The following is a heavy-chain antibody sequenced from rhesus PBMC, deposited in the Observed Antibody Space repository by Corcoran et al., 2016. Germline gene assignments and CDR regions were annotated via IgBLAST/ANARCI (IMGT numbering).Heavy chain of an antibody. D-gene: IGHD3-9*01. CDR3: ARGGRYEDDYGYYYY. CDR1: GGSISGSYY. J-gene: IGHJ4*01. V-gene: IGHV4-73*01. Sequence: QVKLQQWGAGLVKPSETLSLTCAVYGGSISGSYYCRCICQPAGTAMQWIGYIFVNSAGNNYNPALKNRVTISKDTSKNQFSLKLSSVTAADTAVYYCARGGRYEDDYGYYYYWGQGVLVTVSS. CDR2: IFVNSAGN.